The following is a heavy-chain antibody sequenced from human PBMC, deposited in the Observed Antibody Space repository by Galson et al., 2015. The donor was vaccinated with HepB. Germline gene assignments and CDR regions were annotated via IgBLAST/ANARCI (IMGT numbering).Heavy chain of an antibody. Sequence: SLRLSCAASGFSFRLYYMGWVRQAPGKGLEWVANIHQDGVEKYYADSVKGRFTISRDNAENSLSLQMNSLRAEDTAMYYCVREKGWLQFNWYFDLWGRGTPVTVSS. CDR2: IHQDGVEK. CDR3: VREKGWLQFNWYFDL. V-gene: IGHV3-7*01. J-gene: IGHJ2*01. CDR1: GFSFRLYY. D-gene: IGHD5-24*01.